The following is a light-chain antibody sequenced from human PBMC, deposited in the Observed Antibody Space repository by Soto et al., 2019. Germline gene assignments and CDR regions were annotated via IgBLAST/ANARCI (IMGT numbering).Light chain of an antibody. CDR1: HSISNW. CDR3: QQYNSYPYT. CDR2: KAS. V-gene: IGKV1-5*03. Sequence: DIQMTQSPSTLSASLGDRVTITCRASHSISNWLAWYQQKPGKAPKLLIYKASSLESGVPSRFSGSGSGTEFTLTISSLQPDDFATYYCQQYNSYPYTFGQGTKLEI. J-gene: IGKJ2*01.